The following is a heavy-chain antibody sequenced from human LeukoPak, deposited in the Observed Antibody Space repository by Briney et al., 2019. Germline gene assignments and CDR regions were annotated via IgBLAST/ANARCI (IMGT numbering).Heavy chain of an antibody. V-gene: IGHV4-59*01. J-gene: IGHJ3*02. D-gene: IGHD3-22*01. CDR1: GGSISSYY. Sequence: PSETLSLTCTVSGGSISSYYWSWIRQPPGNGLEWIGYIYYSGSTNYNPSLKSRVTISVDTSKNQFSLTLTSVTAADTAVYYCARGAWYYDSSGYSPEAFDIWGQGTMVTVSS. CDR3: ARGAWYYDSSGYSPEAFDI. CDR2: IYYSGST.